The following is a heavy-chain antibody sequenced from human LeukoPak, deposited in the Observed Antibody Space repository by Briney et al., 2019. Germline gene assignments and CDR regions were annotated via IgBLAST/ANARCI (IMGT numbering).Heavy chain of an antibody. D-gene: IGHD3-3*01. CDR2: IWYDGSNK. V-gene: IGHV3-33*01. J-gene: IGHJ4*02. Sequence: PGRSLRLSCAASGFTFSSYGMHWVRQAPGKGLEWVAVIWYDGSNKYYADSVKGRFTISRDNSKNTLYLQMNSLRAEDTAVYYCASAPYEPWAYYFDYWGQGTLVTVSS. CDR1: GFTFSSYG. CDR3: ASAPYEPWAYYFDY.